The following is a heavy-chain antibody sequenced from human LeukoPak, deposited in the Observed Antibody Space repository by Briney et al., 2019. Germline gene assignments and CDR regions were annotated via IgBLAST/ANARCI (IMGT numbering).Heavy chain of an antibody. Sequence: GGSQRLSCAASGFTFSSYGMHWVRQAPGKGLEWVSFIRYDGSDKYYADSVRGRFTISRDNSKNTLYLQMNSLRAEDTAVYYCAKGRTSPASYFDYWGQGTLVTVSS. CDR2: IRYDGSDK. V-gene: IGHV3-30*02. J-gene: IGHJ4*02. CDR1: GFTFSSYG. D-gene: IGHD2-2*01. CDR3: AKGRTSPASYFDY.